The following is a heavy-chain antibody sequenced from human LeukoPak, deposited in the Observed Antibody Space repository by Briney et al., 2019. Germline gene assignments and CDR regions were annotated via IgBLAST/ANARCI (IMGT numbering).Heavy chain of an antibody. V-gene: IGHV3-11*01. J-gene: IGHJ4*02. CDR2: ISSSGSTI. Sequence: GGSLRLSCAASGFTFSDYYMSWIRQAPGKGLEWVSYISSSGSTIYYADSVKGRFTISRDNSKDSLYLQMNYLRTEDTALYYCARGFSSIDFWGQGTLVTVSS. CDR3: ARGFSSIDF. CDR1: GFTFSDYY. D-gene: IGHD3-3*01.